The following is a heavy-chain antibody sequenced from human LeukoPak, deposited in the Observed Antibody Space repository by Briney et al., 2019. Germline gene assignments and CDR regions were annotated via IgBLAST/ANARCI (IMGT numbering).Heavy chain of an antibody. J-gene: IGHJ6*03. D-gene: IGHD3-22*01. CDR1: GYTFTSYG. CDR3: ARVHSGDSSGYYYSYYYYYYMDV. Sequence: ASVKVSCKASGYTFTSYGISWVRQAPGQGLEWMGWISAYNGNTNYAQKLQGRVTMTTDTSTSTAYMELRSLRSEDTAVYYCARVHSGDSSGYYYSYYYYYYMDVWGKGTTVTISS. V-gene: IGHV1-18*01. CDR2: ISAYNGNT.